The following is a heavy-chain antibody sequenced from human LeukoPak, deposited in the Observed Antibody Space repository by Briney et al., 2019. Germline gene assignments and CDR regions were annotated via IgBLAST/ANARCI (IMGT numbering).Heavy chain of an antibody. V-gene: IGHV3-74*01. CDR3: ARELASGD. Sequence: GGSLRLSCAASGFTFSNYWMHWVRQAPGKGLVWVSQINTDGNSTTYADSVKGRFTVSRDNAKNTLYLQMNSLRAEDTAVYYCARELASGDWGQGTLVTVSS. D-gene: IGHD6-13*01. CDR1: GFTFSNYW. J-gene: IGHJ4*02. CDR2: INTDGNST.